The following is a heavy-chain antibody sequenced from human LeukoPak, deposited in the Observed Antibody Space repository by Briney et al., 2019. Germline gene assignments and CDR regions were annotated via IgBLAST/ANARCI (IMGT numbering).Heavy chain of an antibody. J-gene: IGHJ4*02. V-gene: IGHV4-34*01. CDR2: INHSGST. Sequence: SETLSLTCAVYGGSFSGYYWSWIRQPPGKGLEWIGEINHSGSTNYNPSLKSRVTISVDTSKNQFSLKLSSVTAADTAVYYCARGGSGYYYAGVSFDYWGQGTLVTVSS. CDR1: GGSFSGYY. CDR3: ARGGSGYYYAGVSFDY. D-gene: IGHD3-22*01.